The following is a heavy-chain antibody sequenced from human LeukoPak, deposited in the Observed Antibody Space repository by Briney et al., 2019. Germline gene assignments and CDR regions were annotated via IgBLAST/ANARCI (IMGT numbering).Heavy chain of an antibody. V-gene: IGHV3-30-3*02. CDR1: GYTFSSYA. D-gene: IGHD3-10*01. Sequence: PGRSLRLSCAASGYTFSSYAMHWVRQAPGKGLEWVAVISYDGSNKYYADSVKGRFTISRDNSKNTLYLQMNSLRAEDTAVYYCAKLLSGAGSDYWGQGNVVTVSS. CDR3: AKLLSGAGSDY. J-gene: IGHJ4*02. CDR2: ISYDGSNK.